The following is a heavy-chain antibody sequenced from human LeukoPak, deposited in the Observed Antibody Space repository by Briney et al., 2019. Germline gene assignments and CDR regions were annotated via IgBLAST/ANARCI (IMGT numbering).Heavy chain of an antibody. D-gene: IGHD2-21*01. J-gene: IGHJ5*02. Sequence: SETLSLTCTASGDSIGSGSYFWGWVRQPPGKGLEWIGRVTYGGNIYHNPSFRSRATFSVDTPRNQFSLRLNSVTAADTAVYFCVRTHCNNWFDPWGQGALVTVSS. CDR3: VRTHCNNWFDP. CDR1: GDSIGSGSYF. V-gene: IGHV4-39*01. CDR2: VTYGGNI.